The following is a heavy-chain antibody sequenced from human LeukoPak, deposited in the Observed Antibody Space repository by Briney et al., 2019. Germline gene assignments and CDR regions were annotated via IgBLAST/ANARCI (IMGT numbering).Heavy chain of an antibody. CDR3: ARDGGYDFWSGYYQDY. J-gene: IGHJ4*02. D-gene: IGHD3-3*01. CDR1: GFTFSSYA. Sequence: GGSLRLSCAASGFTFSSYAMSWVRQAPGKGLEWVSAISGSGGSTYYADSVKGRFTISRDNSKNTLYLQMNSLRAEDTAVYYCARDGGYDFWSGYYQDYWGQGTLVTVSS. CDR2: ISGSGGST. V-gene: IGHV3-23*01.